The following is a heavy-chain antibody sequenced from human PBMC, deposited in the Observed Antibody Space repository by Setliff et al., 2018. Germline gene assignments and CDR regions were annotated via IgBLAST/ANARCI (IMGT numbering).Heavy chain of an antibody. CDR3: ARLGAPASHDAFDI. Sequence: GASLKISCKGSGYRFTTYWIGWVRQMPGKGLEWMGIVFSGDSDTRYSPSFQGQVTMSADKSINTAYLQWSSLKASDTAMYYCARLGAPASHDAFDIWGLGTMVTVSS. J-gene: IGHJ3*02. D-gene: IGHD6-25*01. V-gene: IGHV5-51*01. CDR2: VFSGDSDT. CDR1: GYRFTTYW.